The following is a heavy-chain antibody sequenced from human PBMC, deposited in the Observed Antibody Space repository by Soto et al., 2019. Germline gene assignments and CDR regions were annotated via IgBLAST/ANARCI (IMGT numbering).Heavy chain of an antibody. CDR2: INPNSGGT. J-gene: IGHJ6*02. CDR1: GYIFTGYH. V-gene: IGHV1-2*02. Sequence: ASVKVSCKASGYIFTGYHMHWVRQAPGQGLEWMGWINPNSGGTKYAQKFQGRVTMTTDTATSTAYMDLRSLRSDDTAVYYCARDGERDTGLNFYYYLHGMDAWGQGTSVTVSS. CDR3: ARDGERDTGLNFYYYLHGMDA. D-gene: IGHD1-1*01.